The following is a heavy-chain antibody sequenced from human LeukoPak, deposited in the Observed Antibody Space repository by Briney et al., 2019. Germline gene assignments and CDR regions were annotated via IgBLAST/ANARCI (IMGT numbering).Heavy chain of an antibody. CDR1: GYSISSGYY. CDR2: IYHSGRT. J-gene: IGHJ4*02. D-gene: IGHD1-14*01. CDR3: ASPYRTGFDY. V-gene: IGHV4-38-2*02. Sequence: SETLSLTCTVSGYSISSGYYWGWIRQPPGKGLEGIGSIYHSGRTYYNPSLKSRVTISVDTSKNQFSLKLSSVTAADTAVYYCASPYRTGFDYWGQGTLVTVSS.